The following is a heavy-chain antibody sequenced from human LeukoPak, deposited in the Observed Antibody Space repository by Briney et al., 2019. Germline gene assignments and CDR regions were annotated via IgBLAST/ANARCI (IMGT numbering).Heavy chain of an antibody. CDR2: IKSKTDGGTT. Sequence: GGSLRLSCAASGFTFSNAWMSWVRQAPGKGLEWVGRIKSKTDGGTTDYAAPVKGRFTISRDDSKNTLYLQMNSLRAEDTAVYYCAKDLVDTMVRGADYWGQGTLVTVSS. CDR1: GFTFSNAW. D-gene: IGHD3-10*01. V-gene: IGHV3-15*01. CDR3: AKDLVDTMVRGADY. J-gene: IGHJ4*02.